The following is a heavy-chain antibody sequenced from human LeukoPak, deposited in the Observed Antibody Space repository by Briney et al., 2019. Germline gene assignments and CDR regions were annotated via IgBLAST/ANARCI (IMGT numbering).Heavy chain of an antibody. Sequence: GESLKISCKGSGYSFTSYWIDWVRQMPGKGLEWMGIIYPGDSDTRYSPSFQGRVTISADKSISTAYLQWSSLKASDTAMYYCARYGRASGSYSGPIDYWGQGTLVTVSS. J-gene: IGHJ4*02. CDR3: ARYGRASGSYSGPIDY. D-gene: IGHD1-26*01. CDR2: IYPGDSDT. V-gene: IGHV5-51*01. CDR1: GYSFTSYW.